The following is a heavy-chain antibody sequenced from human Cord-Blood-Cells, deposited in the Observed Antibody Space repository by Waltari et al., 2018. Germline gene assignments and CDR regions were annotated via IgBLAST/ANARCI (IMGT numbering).Heavy chain of an antibody. V-gene: IGHV3-9*03. D-gene: IGHD6-19*01. J-gene: IGHJ3*02. CDR3: AKGSSGSPHDAFDI. Sequence: EVQLVESGGGLVQPGRSLRLSCAASGFTFDDYAMPWVRQAPGKGLEWVSGISWNSGSIGYADSVKGRFTISRDNAKNSLYLQMNSLRAEDMALYYCAKGSSGSPHDAFDIWGQGTMVTVSS. CDR1: GFTFDDYA. CDR2: ISWNSGSI.